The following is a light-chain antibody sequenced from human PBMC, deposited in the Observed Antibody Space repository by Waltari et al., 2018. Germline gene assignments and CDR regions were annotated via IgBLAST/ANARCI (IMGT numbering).Light chain of an antibody. Sequence: EIVLTQSPGTMSLPPGDRAILSCRASQTITRNHLAWYQQKPGQAPRLLLHGASSRAIGIPDRFFGSGSGTDFTLTISRLEPEDSGVYYCQQYSASTGTFGQGTKVEIK. CDR2: GAS. CDR1: QTITRNH. V-gene: IGKV3-20*01. CDR3: QQYSASTGT. J-gene: IGKJ1*01.